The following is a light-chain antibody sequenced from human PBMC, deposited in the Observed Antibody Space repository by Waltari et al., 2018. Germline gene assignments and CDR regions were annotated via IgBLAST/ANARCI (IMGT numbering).Light chain of an antibody. Sequence: QSVLTQPPSVSGAPGQLVTVSCTGSSSNIGAGYDVHWYQQAPGTAPKLLIFANANRPSGVPDRFSGSRSGTSASLAITGLQADDEADYSCQSYDSKLSGYVFGTGTKVIVL. CDR2: ANA. CDR1: SSNIGAGYD. V-gene: IGLV1-40*01. J-gene: IGLJ1*01. CDR3: QSYDSKLSGYV.